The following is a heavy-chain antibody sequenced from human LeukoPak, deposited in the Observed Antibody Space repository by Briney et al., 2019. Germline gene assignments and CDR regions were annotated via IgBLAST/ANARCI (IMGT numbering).Heavy chain of an antibody. CDR2: LSGSGFT. Sequence: PGGSLRLSCAASGFPFSSYAMRWVRQAPGKGLEWVSALSGSGFTYYADSVSGRFNLSRGNFKNQLNLQMKRVRAERTAVYYCWGGLYSSSPWGQGTLVTVSS. CDR1: GFPFSSYA. V-gene: IGHV3-23*01. J-gene: IGHJ4*02. CDR3: WGGLYSSSP. D-gene: IGHD6-6*01.